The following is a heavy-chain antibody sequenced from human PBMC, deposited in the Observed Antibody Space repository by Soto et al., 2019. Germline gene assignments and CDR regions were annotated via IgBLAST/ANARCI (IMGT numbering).Heavy chain of an antibody. CDR3: VRLAFGSGSYIDY. Sequence: PGESLKISCKGSGYRFSTNWIGWVRQMPGKDLEWMGIIYPGDSDIRYSPSFQGQVTISADKSINTAYLQRSSLKASDNAMYYCVRLAFGSGSYIDYWGQGTLVTVSS. CDR1: GYRFSTNW. J-gene: IGHJ4*02. D-gene: IGHD3-10*01. V-gene: IGHV5-51*01. CDR2: IYPGDSDI.